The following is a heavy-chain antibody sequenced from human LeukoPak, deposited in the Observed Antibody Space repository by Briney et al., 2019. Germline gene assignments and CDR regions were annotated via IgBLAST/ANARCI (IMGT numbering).Heavy chain of an antibody. D-gene: IGHD3-22*01. CDR3: ARGQYYYDSSGYYDY. V-gene: IGHV4-34*01. CDR2: INHSGST. CDR1: GGSFSGYY. J-gene: IGHJ4*02. Sequence: SETLSLTCAVYGGSFSGYYWSWIRQPPGKGLEWIGEINHSGSTNYNPSLKSRVTIPVDTSKNQFSLKLSSVTAADTAVYYCARGQYYYDSSGYYDYWGQGTLVTVSS.